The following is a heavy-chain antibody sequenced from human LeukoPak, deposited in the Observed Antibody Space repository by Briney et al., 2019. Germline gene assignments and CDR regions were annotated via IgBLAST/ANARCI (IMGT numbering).Heavy chain of an antibody. CDR3: ARGNGRQPPPRRSYFDY. Sequence: SETLSLTCAVYGGSFSGYYWSWIRQPPGKGLEWIGEINHSGSTNYNPSLKSRVTISVDTSKNQFSLKLSSVTAADTAVYYCARGNGRQPPPRRSYFDYWGQGTLVTVSS. CDR1: GGSFSGYY. V-gene: IGHV4-34*01. D-gene: IGHD2-8*01. J-gene: IGHJ4*02. CDR2: INHSGST.